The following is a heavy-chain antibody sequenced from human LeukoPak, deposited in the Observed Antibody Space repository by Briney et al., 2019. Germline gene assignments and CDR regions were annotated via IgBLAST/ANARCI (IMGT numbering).Heavy chain of an antibody. CDR2: IYPGDSDT. CDR3: ARSSTFYDSSGYSLPFDY. CDR1: GYRFPSYW. V-gene: IGHV5-51*01. D-gene: IGHD3-22*01. Sequence: GEALKTFFEGSGYRFPSYWVAWGRPMPGKGGEWRGIIYPGDSDTRYSPSFQGQVPISAAKSFTTAYLQLSNLKASDTAMYYCARSSTFYDSSGYSLPFDYWGQGTLVTVSS. J-gene: IGHJ4*02.